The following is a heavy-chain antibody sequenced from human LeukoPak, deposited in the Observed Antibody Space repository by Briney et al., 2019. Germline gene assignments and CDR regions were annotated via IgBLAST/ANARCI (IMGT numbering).Heavy chain of an antibody. CDR2: IYPGDSDT. CDR1: GYSFTSYW. D-gene: IGHD5-12*01. Sequence: GASVKVSCKASGYSFTSYWIGWVRQMPGKGLEWMGIIYPGDSDTRYSPSFQGQVTISADKSISTAYLQWSSLKASDTAMYYCARRGYSGSVDYWGQGTLVTVSS. J-gene: IGHJ4*02. CDR3: ARRGYSGSVDY. V-gene: IGHV5-51*01.